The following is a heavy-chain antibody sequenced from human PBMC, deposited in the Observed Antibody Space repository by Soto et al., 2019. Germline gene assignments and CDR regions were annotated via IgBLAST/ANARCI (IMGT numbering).Heavy chain of an antibody. CDR3: ARGGSYWARRHYSDS. Sequence: QVQLVQSGAEMKKPGASVKVSCKASGYTFTSYDINWVRQAVGQGPEWMGSVTPRNGDTAFAQKYQGRVTVTSNTSMSTVYMELSNLRSDDTAVYYCARGGSYWARRHYSDSWGQGTLVTVSS. D-gene: IGHD2-8*02. V-gene: IGHV1-8*02. CDR1: GYTFTSYD. J-gene: IGHJ4*02. CDR2: VTPRNGDT.